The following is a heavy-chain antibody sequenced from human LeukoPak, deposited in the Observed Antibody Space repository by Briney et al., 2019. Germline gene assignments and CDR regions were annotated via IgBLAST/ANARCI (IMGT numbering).Heavy chain of an antibody. Sequence: SETLSLTCTVSGGSFSSGEYYWSWIRQPPGKGLEWIGEIDRSGSTNYNPSLKSRLTISVDASKNQFSLKLTSVTAADTAVYYCARGSATGLAYWGQGTLVTVS. CDR2: IDRSGST. D-gene: IGHD1-1*01. CDR3: ARGSATGLAY. J-gene: IGHJ4*02. V-gene: IGHV4-61*08. CDR1: GGSFSSGEYY.